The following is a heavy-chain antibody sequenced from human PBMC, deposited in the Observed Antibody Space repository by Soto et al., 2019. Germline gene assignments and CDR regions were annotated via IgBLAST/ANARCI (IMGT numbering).Heavy chain of an antibody. CDR1: VFTFSSYV. CDR2: ISGSGGST. J-gene: IGHJ6*01. CDR3: ADSSSRRNYYYSGLEV. Sequence: PGRSLRLSCAASVFTFSSYVMSWVRQAPGNGLEWVSAISGSGGSTYYADSVKGRFTISRDNSKNTLYLQMNSLRAEDKAVYYCADSSSRRNYYYSGLEVWGQGTTLAVSS. D-gene: IGHD6-13*01. V-gene: IGHV3-23*01.